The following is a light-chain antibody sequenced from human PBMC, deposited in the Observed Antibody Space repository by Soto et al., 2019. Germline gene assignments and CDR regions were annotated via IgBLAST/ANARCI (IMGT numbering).Light chain of an antibody. V-gene: IGKV4-1*01. CDR2: SAS. CDR3: QQYYGSPRA. J-gene: IGKJ4*01. Sequence: DIVMTQSPDSLAVSLGERATINCKSSQSVLYSSNNKNYLAWYQQKPGQPPKLLIYSASTRESGVPDRFTGSGSGTDFTLTISSLQAEDVAVYYCQQYYGSPRAFGGGTKV. CDR1: QSVLYSSNNKNY.